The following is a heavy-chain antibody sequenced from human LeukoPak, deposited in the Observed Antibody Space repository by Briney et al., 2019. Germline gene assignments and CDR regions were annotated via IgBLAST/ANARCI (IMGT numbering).Heavy chain of an antibody. Sequence: SETLSLTCTVSGGSISSYYWSWIRQPPGKGLEWIGYIYYSGSTNYNPSLKSRVTISVDTSKNQFSLKLSSVTAADTAVYYCARVAYDSSGYYYLNWFDPWGRGTLVTVSS. CDR2: IYYSGST. D-gene: IGHD3-22*01. V-gene: IGHV4-59*01. CDR1: GGSISSYY. J-gene: IGHJ5*02. CDR3: ARVAYDSSGYYYLNWFDP.